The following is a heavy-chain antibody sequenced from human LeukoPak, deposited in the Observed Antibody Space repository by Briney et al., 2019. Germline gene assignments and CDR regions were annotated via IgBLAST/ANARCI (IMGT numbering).Heavy chain of an antibody. CDR3: ARDRRYVWGSYRYFADY. J-gene: IGHJ4*02. D-gene: IGHD3-16*02. V-gene: IGHV3-21*01. Sequence: PGGSLRISCAASGFTFSSYSMNWVRQAPGKGLEWVSSISSSSSYIYYADSVKGRFTISRDNAKNSLYLQMNSLRAEDTAVYYCARDRRYVWGSYRYFADYWGQGTLVTVSS. CDR2: ISSSSSYI. CDR1: GFTFSSYS.